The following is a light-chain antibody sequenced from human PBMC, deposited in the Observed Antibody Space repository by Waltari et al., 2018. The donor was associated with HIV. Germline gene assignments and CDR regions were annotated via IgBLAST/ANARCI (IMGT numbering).Light chain of an antibody. CDR2: QDR. V-gene: IGLV3-1*01. Sequence: QPPSLSVSPGQTVNISCSGDKLGDKYVCWYQQKSGQSPVLVMFQDRKRPSGIPERFSGSNSGNTATLTISGTQPIDEGDYYCQTWDSTTGVFGTGTRLTVL. CDR3: QTWDSTTGV. CDR1: KLGDKY. J-gene: IGLJ1*01.